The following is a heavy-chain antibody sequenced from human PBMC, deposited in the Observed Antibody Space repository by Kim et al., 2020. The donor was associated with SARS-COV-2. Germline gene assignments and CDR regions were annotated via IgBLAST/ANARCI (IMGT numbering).Heavy chain of an antibody. Sequence: YAPALKRRLTISAATSRGQFSLNLHSVSAADTAIYYCARRNSDWNDAFDVWGQGTMVTVSS. CDR3: ARRNSDWNDAFDV. J-gene: IGHJ3*01. V-gene: IGHV4-39*01. D-gene: IGHD1-1*01.